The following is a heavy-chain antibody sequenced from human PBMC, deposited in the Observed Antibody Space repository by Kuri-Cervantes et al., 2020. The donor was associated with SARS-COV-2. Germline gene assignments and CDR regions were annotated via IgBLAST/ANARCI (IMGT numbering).Heavy chain of an antibody. Sequence: ESLKISCAVYGGSFSGYYWSWIRQPPGKGLEWIGEINHSGSTNYNPSLKSRVTLSMDTSKNQFSLNLSSVTAADTAVYYCVKVVPTSKFDPWGQGILVTVSS. CDR1: GGSFSGYY. V-gene: IGHV4-34*01. J-gene: IGHJ5*02. CDR3: VKVVPTSKFDP. D-gene: IGHD1-26*01. CDR2: INHSGST.